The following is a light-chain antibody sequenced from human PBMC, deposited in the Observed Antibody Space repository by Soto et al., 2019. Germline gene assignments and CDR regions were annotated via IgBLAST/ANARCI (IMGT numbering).Light chain of an antibody. CDR2: EVT. Sequence: QSALTQPASVSGSPGQSITISCTGTSSDVGAYNYVSWYQQHPGKAPKVMIYEVTNRPSGVSNRFSGSKSGNTASLTISGLQPEDEADYYCSSYTITSTYVFGTGTKATVL. CDR3: SSYTITSTYV. V-gene: IGLV2-14*01. CDR1: SSDVGAYNY. J-gene: IGLJ1*01.